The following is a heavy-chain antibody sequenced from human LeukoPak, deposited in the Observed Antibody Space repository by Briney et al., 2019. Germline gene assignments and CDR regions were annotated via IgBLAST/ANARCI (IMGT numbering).Heavy chain of an antibody. D-gene: IGHD2-2*01. V-gene: IGHV4-61*02. J-gene: IGHJ4*02. CDR2: VYTSGST. Sequence: PSETLSLTCTVSGGSISSGSYYWSWIRQPAGKGLEWIGRVYTSGSTNYNPSLKSRVTISVDTSKNQFSLKLSSVTAADTAVYYCARDRPDCSSTSCSIYFDYWGQGTLVTVSS. CDR1: GGSISSGSYY. CDR3: ARDRPDCSSTSCSIYFDY.